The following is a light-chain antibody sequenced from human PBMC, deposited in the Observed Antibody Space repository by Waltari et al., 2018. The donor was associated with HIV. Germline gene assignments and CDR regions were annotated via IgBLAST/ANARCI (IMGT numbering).Light chain of an antibody. CDR2: RVS. J-gene: IGKJ1*01. CDR3: MQVRSYPRT. V-gene: IGKV2-24*01. Sequence: DIVLTQTPLSAAFIVGQSASITCRSSQSLVHENGNTYLSWFYQKPGEPPRLLIYRVSLRLPGVPDRFSGGGAGTQFTLKITSVEADDVGMYYCMQVRSYPRTFGQGTKVGI. CDR1: QSLVHENGNTY.